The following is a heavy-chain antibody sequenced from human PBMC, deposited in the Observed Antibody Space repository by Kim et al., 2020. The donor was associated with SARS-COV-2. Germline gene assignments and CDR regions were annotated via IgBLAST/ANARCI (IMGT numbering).Heavy chain of an antibody. CDR3: ARDLKVPAAMYYYYGMDV. V-gene: IGHV1-69*01. J-gene: IGHJ6*02. D-gene: IGHD2-2*01. Sequence: QGRVTITADESTSTAYMELSSLRSEDTAVYYCARDLKVPAAMYYYYGMDVWGQGTTVTVSS.